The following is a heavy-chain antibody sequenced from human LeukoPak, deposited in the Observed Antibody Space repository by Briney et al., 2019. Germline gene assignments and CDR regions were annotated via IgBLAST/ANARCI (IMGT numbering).Heavy chain of an antibody. D-gene: IGHD2-8*01. CDR1: GFTFSTYE. J-gene: IGHJ6*04. CDR3: ARDNGKNSYYYYGMDV. CDR2: ISSSSNTV. Sequence: PGGSLRLSCAASGFTFSTYEMHWVRQAPGKGREWVSYISSSSNTVYYVDSVKGPFTISRDNAKNSLYLQMNSLRAEDTAVYYCARDNGKNSYYYYGMDVWGKGTTVTVSS. V-gene: IGHV3-48*03.